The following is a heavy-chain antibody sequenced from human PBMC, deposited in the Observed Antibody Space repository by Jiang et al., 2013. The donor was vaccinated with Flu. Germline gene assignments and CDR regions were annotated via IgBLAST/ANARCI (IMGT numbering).Heavy chain of an antibody. V-gene: IGHV6-1*01. Sequence: QTLSLTCAISGDSVSSNTAAWHWIRQSPSRGLEWLGRTYYRSGWNSDPALSVKSRIIINPDTSKNQFSLQLNSVTPEDTAVYYCARGAHRSTWYWGQGSLVTVSS. CDR3: ARGAHRSTWY. CDR2: TYYRSGWNS. CDR1: GDSVSSNTAA. J-gene: IGHJ4*02. D-gene: IGHD2-15*01.